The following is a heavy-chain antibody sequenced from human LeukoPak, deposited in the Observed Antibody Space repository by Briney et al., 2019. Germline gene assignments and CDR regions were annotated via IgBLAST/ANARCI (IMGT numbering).Heavy chain of an antibody. D-gene: IGHD3-3*01. Sequence: PSETLSLTCTVSGGSISSSSYYWGWIRQPPGKGLEWIGSIYYSGSTYYNPSLKSRVTISVDTSKNQFSLKLSSVTAADTAVYYCARDGPIPKYYDFWSGYHKKAGYFDYWGQGTLVTVSS. V-gene: IGHV4-39*07. CDR1: GGSISSSSYY. CDR2: IYYSGST. CDR3: ARDGPIPKYYDFWSGYHKKAGYFDY. J-gene: IGHJ4*02.